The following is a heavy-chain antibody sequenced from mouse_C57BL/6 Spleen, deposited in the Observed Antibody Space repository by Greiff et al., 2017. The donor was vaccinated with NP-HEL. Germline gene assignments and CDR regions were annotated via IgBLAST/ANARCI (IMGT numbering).Heavy chain of an antibody. J-gene: IGHJ3*01. V-gene: IGHV2-6*02. CDR1: GFSLTSYG. Sequence: VMLVESGPGLVAPSQSLSITCTVSGFSLTSYGVHWVRQPPGKGLEWLVVIWSDGSTTYNSALISSLSIRKDNSKSQVFLKMSSLQTDDTAMYYCARHDGSAGFAYWGQGTLVTVSA. D-gene: IGHD1-1*01. CDR2: IWSDGST. CDR3: ARHDGSAGFAY.